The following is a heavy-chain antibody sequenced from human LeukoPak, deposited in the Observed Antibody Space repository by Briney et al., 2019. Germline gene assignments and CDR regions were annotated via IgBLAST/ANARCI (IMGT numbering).Heavy chain of an antibody. CDR1: GFAFGSFA. CDR2: IGSDGDR. D-gene: IGHD6-25*01. V-gene: IGHV3-23*01. CDR3: AKSAGAATIYFDS. Sequence: GGSLRLSCTVSGFAFGSFAMAWVRQAPGKGLEGVAAIGSDGDRVHEDSVKGRFTISRDNSKSTLYLQMDNLRVEDTAVYFCAKSAGAATIYFDSWGQGALVTVSS. J-gene: IGHJ4*02.